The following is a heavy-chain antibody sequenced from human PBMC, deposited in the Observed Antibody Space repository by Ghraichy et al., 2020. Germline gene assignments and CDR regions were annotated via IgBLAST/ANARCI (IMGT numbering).Heavy chain of an antibody. CDR3: ARESVLSGFDT. D-gene: IGHD3-16*02. J-gene: IGHJ5*02. CDR1: GYSLTSHF. V-gene: IGHV1-46*01. Sequence: ASVKVSCKAPGYSLTSHFLHWVRQAPGQGLEWIGITNPGNGGANSAQIFQGRVTMTRDTSATTVTMEMSSLRSEVTAVYYCARESVLSGFDTWGQGTPVTVSS. CDR2: TNPGNGGA.